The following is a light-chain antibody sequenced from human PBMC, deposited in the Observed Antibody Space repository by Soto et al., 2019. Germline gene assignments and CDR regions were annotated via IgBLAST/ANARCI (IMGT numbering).Light chain of an antibody. CDR2: GAS. V-gene: IGKV3-20*01. CDR3: QQYGSSKT. CDR1: QSVSSSY. J-gene: IGKJ1*01. Sequence: EIVLTQSPGTLSLSPGERATLSCRASQSVSSSYLAWYQQKPGQAPRLLIYGASSRATGIPDRFSGSGSGTDFILTISRLAPEDFAVYYCQQYGSSKTFGQGTKVEIK.